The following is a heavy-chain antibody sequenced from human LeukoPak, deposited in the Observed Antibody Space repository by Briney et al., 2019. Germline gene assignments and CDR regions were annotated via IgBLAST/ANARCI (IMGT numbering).Heavy chain of an antibody. CDR3: ARVAVSGPTGWFDS. Sequence: PGGSLRLSCAGSGFALKSYSLTWVRQAPGKGLEWVSSISSTSSYIHYADSVKGRFTISRDNADNVVYLEMNSLGAEDTATYYCARVAVSGPTGWFDSWGQGTLVIVSS. D-gene: IGHD2-8*02. CDR1: GFALKSYS. CDR2: ISSTSSYI. J-gene: IGHJ5*01. V-gene: IGHV3-21*01.